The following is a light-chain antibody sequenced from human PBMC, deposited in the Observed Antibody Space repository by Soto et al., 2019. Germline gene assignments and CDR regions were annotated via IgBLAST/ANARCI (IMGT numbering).Light chain of an antibody. J-gene: IGLJ1*01. CDR2: EVS. Sequence: QSVLAQPASVSGSPGQSITISCTGTSSDVGSHKYVSWYQHYPGKAPQLMIYEVSNRPSGVSNRLSGSKSGNTASLTISGLQAEDEADYYCGSYTSISTYSFGTGTKVTVL. CDR1: SSDVGSHKY. V-gene: IGLV2-14*01. CDR3: GSYTSISTYS.